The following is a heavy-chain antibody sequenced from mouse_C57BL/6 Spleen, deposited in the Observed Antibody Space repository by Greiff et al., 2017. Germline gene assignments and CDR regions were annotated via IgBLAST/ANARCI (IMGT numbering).Heavy chain of an antibody. CDR3: SSYNGSSYVDWYFDV. V-gene: IGHV7-3*01. CDR1: GFTFTDYY. CDR2: IRNKANGYTT. D-gene: IGHD1-1*01. J-gene: IGHJ1*03. Sequence: EVQVVESGGGLVQPGGSLSLSCAASGFTFTDYYMSWVRQPPGKALEWLGLIRNKANGYTTEYSASVKDRFTISRDNSQSILYLQMNALRAEDSATYDCSSYNGSSYVDWYFDVWGTGTTVTVSS.